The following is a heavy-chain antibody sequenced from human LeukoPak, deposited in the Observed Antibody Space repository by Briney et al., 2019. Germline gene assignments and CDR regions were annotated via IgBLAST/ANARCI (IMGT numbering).Heavy chain of an antibody. Sequence: SETLSLTCAVYGGSFSGYYWSWIRQPPGKGLVWIGEINHSGSTNYNPSLKSRVTISVDTSKNQFSLKLSSVTAADTAVYYCARADSSGYYYRLEDWGQGTLVTASS. CDR3: ARADSSGYYYRLED. D-gene: IGHD3-22*01. CDR1: GGSFSGYY. CDR2: INHSGST. V-gene: IGHV4-34*01. J-gene: IGHJ4*02.